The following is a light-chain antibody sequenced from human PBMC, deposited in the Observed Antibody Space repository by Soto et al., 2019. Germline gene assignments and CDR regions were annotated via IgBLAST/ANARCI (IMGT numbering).Light chain of an antibody. CDR3: QQRSNSPYT. CDR1: QSVSSY. CDR2: DAS. J-gene: IGKJ2*01. Sequence: EIVLTQSLATLSLSPGERATLSCRASQSVSSYLAWYQQKPGQAPRLLIYDASNRATGIPARFSGSGSGTDFTLTISSLEPEDFAVYYCQQRSNSPYTFGQGTKLEIK. V-gene: IGKV3-11*01.